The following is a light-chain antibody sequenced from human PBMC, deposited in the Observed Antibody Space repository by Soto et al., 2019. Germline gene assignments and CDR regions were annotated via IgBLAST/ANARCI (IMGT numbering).Light chain of an antibody. CDR2: DAT. V-gene: IGKV3-11*01. J-gene: IGKJ1*01. CDR3: QQRSDWPTP. Sequence: EIVLTQSPGTLSLSPGERATLSCRASQSVSSYLAWYQKKPGQAPRLLIYDATNRATGIPARLSGSGSGTDFTLTISSLEPEDFAVYYCQQRSDWPTPFGQGTRVEI. CDR1: QSVSSY.